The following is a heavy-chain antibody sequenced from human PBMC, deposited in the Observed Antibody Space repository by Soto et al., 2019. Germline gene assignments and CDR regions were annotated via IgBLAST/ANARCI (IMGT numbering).Heavy chain of an antibody. J-gene: IGHJ4*02. D-gene: IGHD5-12*01. CDR3: ARGGWLQLRYFDY. Sequence: PSETLSLTCTVSGGSITSSIYYWGWIRQPPGKGLEWIGSIYYSGSTYYNPSLKSRVTISVDTSKNQFSLKLSSVTAADTAVYYCARGGWLQLRYFDYWGQGTLVTVSS. CDR1: GGSITSSIYY. V-gene: IGHV4-39*01. CDR2: IYYSGST.